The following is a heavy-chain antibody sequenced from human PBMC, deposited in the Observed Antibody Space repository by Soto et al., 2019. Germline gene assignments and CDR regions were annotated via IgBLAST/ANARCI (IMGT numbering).Heavy chain of an antibody. J-gene: IGHJ4*02. D-gene: IGHD6-13*01. CDR1: GGTLSSYT. CDR2: IIPILGIA. V-gene: IGHV1-69*04. CDR3: ARDIAAAGTWSFLDY. Sequence: GASVKVSCKASGGTLSSYTSSWVRQAPGQGLEWMGRIIPILGIANYAQKFQGRVTITADKSTSTAYMELSSLRSEDTAVYYCARDIAAAGTWSFLDYWGQGTLVTVSS.